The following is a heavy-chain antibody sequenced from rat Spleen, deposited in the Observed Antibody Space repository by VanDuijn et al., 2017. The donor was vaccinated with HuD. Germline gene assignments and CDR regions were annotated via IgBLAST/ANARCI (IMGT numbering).Heavy chain of an antibody. V-gene: IGHV5S13*01. CDR1: GLTFSDYG. D-gene: IGHD1-9*01. Sequence: EVQLVESDGGLVQPGKSLKLSCAASGLTFSDYGMAWVRQAPTKGLEWVASITTGGGNTYYRDSVKGRFTVSRDNAKNTQYLQMDSLRSEDTATYYCARRHYGYTDYFDYWGQGVMVTVSS. CDR2: ITTGGGNT. CDR3: ARRHYGYTDYFDY. J-gene: IGHJ2*01.